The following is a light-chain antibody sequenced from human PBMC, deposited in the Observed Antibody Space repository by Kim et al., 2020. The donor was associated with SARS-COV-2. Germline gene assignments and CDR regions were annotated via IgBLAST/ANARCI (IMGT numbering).Light chain of an antibody. CDR2: EAF. Sequence: VGDVVTTSCRTGQSVGMWLAWDQQRPGQARKVLIYEAFTLGSGVPSRVSGSGSGTDFTLTITNLQPDDFATYYCQQYHSYSTFGQGTKVDIK. CDR3: QQYHSYST. V-gene: IGKV1-5*03. J-gene: IGKJ1*01. CDR1: QSVGMW.